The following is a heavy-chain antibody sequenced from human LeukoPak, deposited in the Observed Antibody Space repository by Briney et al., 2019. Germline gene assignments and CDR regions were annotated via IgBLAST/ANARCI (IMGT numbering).Heavy chain of an antibody. CDR1: GFTLYHYG. D-gene: IGHD5-12*01. V-gene: IGHV3-48*04. Sequence: PGGSLRLSCAASGFTLYHYGMSWVRQAPGKRLEWVSSIHGGDSSGVTTFYADSVKGRFTISRDNAKNSLYLQMNSLRAEDTAVYYCARDWGLSRGYDYAFDIWGQGTMVTVSS. J-gene: IGHJ3*02. CDR2: IHGGDSSGVTT. CDR3: ARDWGLSRGYDYAFDI.